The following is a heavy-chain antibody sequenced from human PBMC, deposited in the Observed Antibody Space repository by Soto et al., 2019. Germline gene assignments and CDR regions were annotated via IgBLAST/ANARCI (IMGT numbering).Heavy chain of an antibody. D-gene: IGHD3-10*01. CDR2: IKQDGSEK. CDR1: GFTFSSYW. J-gene: IGHJ6*02. CDR3: ARRRTNYYGAGSAHYGMDV. Sequence: EVQLVASGGGLVQPGGSLRLSCAASGFTFSSYWMSWVRQAPGKGLEWVANIKQDGSEKYYVDSVKGRFTISRDNAKNSLYLQMNSLRAEDTAVYYCARRRTNYYGAGSAHYGMDVWGQGTTVTVSS. V-gene: IGHV3-7*01.